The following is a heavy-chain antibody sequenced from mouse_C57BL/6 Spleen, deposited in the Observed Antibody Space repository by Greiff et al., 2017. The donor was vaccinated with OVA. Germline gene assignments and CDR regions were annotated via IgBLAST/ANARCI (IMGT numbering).Heavy chain of an antibody. Sequence: QVQLQQPGAELVKPGASVKLSCKASGYTFTSYWMHWVKQRPGRGLEWIGRIDPNSGGTKYNEKFKSKATLTVDKPSSPAYMQLISLTSEDSAVYYCAREYSNYDYAMDYWGQGTSVTVSS. J-gene: IGHJ4*01. D-gene: IGHD2-5*01. CDR2: IDPNSGGT. CDR3: AREYSNYDYAMDY. CDR1: GYTFTSYW. V-gene: IGHV1-72*01.